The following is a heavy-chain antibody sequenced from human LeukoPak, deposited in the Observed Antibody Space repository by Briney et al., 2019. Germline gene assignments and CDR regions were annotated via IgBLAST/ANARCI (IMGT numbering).Heavy chain of an antibody. J-gene: IGHJ3*02. CDR3: ARPRRLLSLGDAFDI. Sequence: GESLRISCKGSGYSFTSYWIGWVRQMPGKGLEWMGIIYPGDSDTRYSPSFQGQVTISADKSISTAYLQWSSLKASDTAMYYCARPRRLLSLGDAFDIWGQGTMVTVSS. D-gene: IGHD3-10*01. CDR2: IYPGDSDT. V-gene: IGHV5-51*01. CDR1: GYSFTSYW.